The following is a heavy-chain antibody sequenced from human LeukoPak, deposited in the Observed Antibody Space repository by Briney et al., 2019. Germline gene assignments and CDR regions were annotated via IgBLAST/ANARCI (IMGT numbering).Heavy chain of an antibody. Sequence: PSETLSLTCTVSGGSISSSNFRWGWIRQSPGKGLEWIGSIYYTGSTYDHPSLKSRVTMSVDTSKNQFSLRLSSVTAADTAVYFCAGHYYYDKTGADSWGQGTLVTVSS. CDR3: AGHYYYDKTGADS. CDR1: GGSISSSNFR. V-gene: IGHV4-39*01. J-gene: IGHJ4*02. D-gene: IGHD3-22*01. CDR2: IYYTGST.